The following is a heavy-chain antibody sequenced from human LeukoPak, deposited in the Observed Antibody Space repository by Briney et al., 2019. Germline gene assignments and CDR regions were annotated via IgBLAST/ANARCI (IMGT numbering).Heavy chain of an antibody. CDR2: IRYNIENR. CDR3: AKASTRDTGYYFDS. V-gene: IGHV3-23*01. Sequence: GGSLRLSCAASGFTFSNYAMGWVRQAPGKGPEWVSSIRYNIENRHYADAVQGRFTISRDNSKNTLYLQMNSLRAEDTARYYCAKASTRDTGYYFDSWGQGTLVSVSS. CDR1: GFTFSNYA. D-gene: IGHD3-9*01. J-gene: IGHJ4*02.